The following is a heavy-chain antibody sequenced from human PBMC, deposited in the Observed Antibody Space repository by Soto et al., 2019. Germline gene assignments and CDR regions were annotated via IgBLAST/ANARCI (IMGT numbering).Heavy chain of an antibody. CDR3: ARALSQRSAWIDYFY. CDR2: IYPSDSDT. J-gene: IGHJ4*02. D-gene: IGHD1-1*01. Sequence: PGESLKISCKGSGYSFSNFWIGWVRQMPGKGLEWMGIIYPSDSDTKYSPSFQGQVTISADKSITTAYLQWSSLKASDTAMYYCARALSQRSAWIDYFYWGQGTLCTV. V-gene: IGHV5-51*01. CDR1: GYSFSNFW.